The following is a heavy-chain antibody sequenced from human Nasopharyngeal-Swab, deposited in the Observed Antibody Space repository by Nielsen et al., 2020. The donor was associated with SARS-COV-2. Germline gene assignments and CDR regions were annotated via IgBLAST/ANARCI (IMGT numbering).Heavy chain of an antibody. CDR2: ISQNSGT. V-gene: IGHV4-59*11. CDR3: AKEGATGWFDP. Sequence: SETLSLTCSVSGVSITSQYWSWIRQPPGKGLEWIGYISQNSGTSYNPSLKSRVTIFMDTSKYQFSLRLRSVSAADTAVYSCAKEGATGWFDPWGQGTLVTVSS. J-gene: IGHJ5*02. CDR1: GVSITSQY.